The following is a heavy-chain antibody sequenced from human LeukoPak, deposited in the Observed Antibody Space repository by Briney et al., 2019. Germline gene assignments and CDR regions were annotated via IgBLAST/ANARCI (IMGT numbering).Heavy chain of an antibody. D-gene: IGHD3-22*01. CDR1: GYTFTGYY. Sequence: GASVKVSCKASGYTFTGYYTHWVRQAPGQGLEWMGWINPNSGGTNYAQKFQGRVTMTRDTSISTAYMELSRLRSDDTAVYYCARDIRNYYDSSGYSDYWGQGTLVTVSS. CDR3: ARDIRNYYDSSGYSDY. CDR2: INPNSGGT. V-gene: IGHV1-2*02. J-gene: IGHJ4*02.